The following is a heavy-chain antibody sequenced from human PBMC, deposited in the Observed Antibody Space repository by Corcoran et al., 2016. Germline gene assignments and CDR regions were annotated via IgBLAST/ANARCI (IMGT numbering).Heavy chain of an antibody. V-gene: IGHV3-7*01. CDR1: GFTFSNYW. D-gene: IGHD4-17*01. Sequence: EVQLVESGGGLVQPGGSLRLSCVASGFTFSNYWMSWVRQAPGKGLEWVGNIKEDGSEKYYVDSVKGRFTISRDNAKNSLYLQVNSLRAEDTAGDYWARVAYGDRYWGQGTLVTVSS. CDR2: IKEDGSEK. J-gene: IGHJ4*02. CDR3: ARVAYGDRY.